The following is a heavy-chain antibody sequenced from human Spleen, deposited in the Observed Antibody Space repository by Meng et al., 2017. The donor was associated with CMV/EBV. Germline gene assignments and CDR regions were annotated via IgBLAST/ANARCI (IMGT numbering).Heavy chain of an antibody. Sequence: GGSLRLSCAASGLSSSGVDFTSYEMNWVRQAPGKGMEWISYISSRGGTIYYADSVKGRFTISRHNATSSLYLQMNSLRAEDTAIYYCAGDYYYFYGMDVWGQGTTVTVSS. CDR3: AGDYYYFYGMDV. CDR1: GLSSSGVDFTSYE. J-gene: IGHJ6*02. CDR2: ISSRGGTI. V-gene: IGHV3-48*03. D-gene: IGHD3-22*01.